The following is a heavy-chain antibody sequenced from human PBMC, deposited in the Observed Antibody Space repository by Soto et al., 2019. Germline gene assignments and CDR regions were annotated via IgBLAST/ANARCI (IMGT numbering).Heavy chain of an antibody. CDR1: GYTFTRYD. V-gene: IGHV1-8*01. Sequence: ASVKVSCKASGYTFTRYDINWVRQATGQGLEWMGWMNPDNGNTGQAQKFQGRVTMTRDTSISTAYMELTSLTSEDTAMYYCAFKGGNKDYPLDNLGQRTLVTVCS. D-gene: IGHD3-16*01. CDR3: AFKGGNKDYPLDN. J-gene: IGHJ4*02. CDR2: MNPDNGNT.